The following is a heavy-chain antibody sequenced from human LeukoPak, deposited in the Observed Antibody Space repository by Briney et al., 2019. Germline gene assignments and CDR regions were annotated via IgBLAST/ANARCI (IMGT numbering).Heavy chain of an antibody. CDR1: GFTFSIYG. D-gene: IGHD3-22*01. Sequence: PGGSLRLSCAASGFTFSIYGMHWVRQAPGKGLEWVAFIRDDGSNKYYADSVKGRFTISRDNSKNTLYLQMNSLRAEDTAVYYCEKDGATTYYYDTSGYLDYWGQGTLVTVSS. CDR3: EKDGATTYYYDTSGYLDY. J-gene: IGHJ4*02. CDR2: IRDDGSNK. V-gene: IGHV3-30*02.